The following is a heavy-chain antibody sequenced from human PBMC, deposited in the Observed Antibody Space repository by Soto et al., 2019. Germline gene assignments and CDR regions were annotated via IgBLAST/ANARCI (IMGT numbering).Heavy chain of an antibody. CDR1: GYTLTELS. V-gene: IGHV1-24*01. D-gene: IGHD5-18*01. J-gene: IGHJ6*02. Sequence: ASVKVSCTVSGYTLTELSMHWVRQAPGKGLEWMGGFDPEDGETIYAQKFQGRVTMTEDTSTDTAYMELSSLRSEDTAVYYCATDTAMVRNYYYGMDVWGQGTTVTVSS. CDR2: FDPEDGET. CDR3: ATDTAMVRNYYYGMDV.